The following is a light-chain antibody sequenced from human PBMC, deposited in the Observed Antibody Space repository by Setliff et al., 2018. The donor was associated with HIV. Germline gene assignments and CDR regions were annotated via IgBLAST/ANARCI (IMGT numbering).Light chain of an antibody. Sequence: QSALAQPASVSGSPGQSITISCTGSSSDVGSYNFVSWYQQHPGKAPKLMIYQVNKRPSGVSNRFSGSKSGNTASLTISGLQAEDETDYYCCSYAGTNTYVFGTGTRSPS. CDR3: CSYAGTNTYV. V-gene: IGLV2-23*02. CDR2: QVN. CDR1: SSDVGSYNF. J-gene: IGLJ1*01.